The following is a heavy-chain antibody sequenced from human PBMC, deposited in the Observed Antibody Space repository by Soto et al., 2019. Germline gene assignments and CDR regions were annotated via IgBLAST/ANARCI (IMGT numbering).Heavy chain of an antibody. J-gene: IGHJ4*02. CDR2: ISGSGGST. CDR1: GFTFSSYA. Sequence: GGSLRLSCAASGFTFSSYAMSWVRQAPGKGLEWVSAISGSGGSTYYADSVKGRFTISRDNSKNTLYLQMNSLRAEDTAVYYCATLKIKWKWLPYYFDYWGQGTLVTVSS. CDR3: ATLKIKWKWLPYYFDY. V-gene: IGHV3-23*01. D-gene: IGHD6-19*01.